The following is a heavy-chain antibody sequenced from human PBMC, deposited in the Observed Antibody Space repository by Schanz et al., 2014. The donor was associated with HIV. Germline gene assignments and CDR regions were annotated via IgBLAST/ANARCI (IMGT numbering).Heavy chain of an antibody. CDR2: MNPKSGNT. D-gene: IGHD2-15*01. J-gene: IGHJ6*02. Sequence: QVQLVQSGAEVKKPGASVKVSCKASGYTFTNYDINWVRQATGQGPEWMGWMNPKSGNTGYAQKFQGRVTMTRDTSTSTVYMELSSLRSEDTAVYYCARWGRGCSGGSCYWGYYGMDVWGQGTTVTVSS. CDR3: ARWGRGCSGGSCYWGYYGMDV. V-gene: IGHV1-8*01. CDR1: GYTFTNYD.